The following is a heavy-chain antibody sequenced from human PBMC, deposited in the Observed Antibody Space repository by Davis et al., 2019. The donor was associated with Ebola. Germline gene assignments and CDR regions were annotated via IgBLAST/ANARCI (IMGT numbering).Heavy chain of an antibody. CDR1: GGSVSSGSYY. J-gene: IGHJ6*03. CDR3: AGSPGYCSSTSCLYYYYYYMDV. Sequence: SETLSLTCTVSGGSVSSGSYYWSWIRQPPGKGLEWIGYIYYSGSTNYNPSLKSRVTISVDTSKNQFSLKLSSVTAADTAVYYCAGSPGYCSSTSCLYYYYYYMDVWGKGTTVTVSS. CDR2: IYYSGST. V-gene: IGHV4-61*01. D-gene: IGHD2-2*03.